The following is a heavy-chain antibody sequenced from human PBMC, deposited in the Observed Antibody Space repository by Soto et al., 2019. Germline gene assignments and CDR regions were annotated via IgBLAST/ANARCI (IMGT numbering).Heavy chain of an antibody. CDR2: IFPILDVA. V-gene: IGHV1-69*02. CDR1: GATFNKYS. J-gene: IGHJ4*02. D-gene: IGHD3-10*01. Sequence: QVQLVQSGAEVKKPGSSVRVSCKSSGATFNKYSITWVRQAPGQGLEWMGRIFPILDVAHYAQKFQGRVTITADKSTSTAYMDLSSMRPEETARYYCARQASHGSGAEEIFDYWGQGTLVTVSS. CDR3: ARQASHGSGAEEIFDY.